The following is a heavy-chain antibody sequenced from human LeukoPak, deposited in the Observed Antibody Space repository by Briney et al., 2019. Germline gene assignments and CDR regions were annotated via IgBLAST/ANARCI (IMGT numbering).Heavy chain of an antibody. J-gene: IGHJ4*02. CDR1: GFTFTTYN. Sequence: GGSLRLSCAASGFTFTTYNMNWVRQAPGKGLEWVSSISSHSKYIYYADSVKGRFTISRDNAKNSLCLQMNSLRVEDAAVYYCARASGSGYYANTLDFDYWGQGTLVTVSS. CDR3: ARASGSGYYANTLDFDY. D-gene: IGHD3-22*01. CDR2: ISSHSKYI. V-gene: IGHV3-21*01.